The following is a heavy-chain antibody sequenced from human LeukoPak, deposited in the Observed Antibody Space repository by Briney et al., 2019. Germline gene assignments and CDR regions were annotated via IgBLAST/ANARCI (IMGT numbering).Heavy chain of an antibody. CDR3: ARDQTDIVGAEASDY. CDR1: GHTFTGYY. CDR2: INPNSGGT. D-gene: IGHD1-26*01. Sequence: ASVKVSCKASGHTFTGYYMHWVRQAPGQGLEWMGWINPNSGGTNFAQKFQGRVTMTRDASISTAYMELSRLRSDDTAVYYCARDQTDIVGAEASDYWGQGTLVTVPS. V-gene: IGHV1-2*02. J-gene: IGHJ4*02.